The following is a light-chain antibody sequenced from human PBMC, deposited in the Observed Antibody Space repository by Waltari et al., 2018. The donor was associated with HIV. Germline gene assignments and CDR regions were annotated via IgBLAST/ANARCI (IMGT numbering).Light chain of an antibody. Sequence: EVVLTQSPGTLSLSPGERGALSCRASQRVSSNYLAWYQQKPGQAPRLLIYGASSRATGIPDRFSGSGSGTDFSLTISSLEPEDFAVYYCQQYGSSPHTFGPGTKVDIK. CDR3: QQYGSSPHT. CDR1: QRVSSNY. V-gene: IGKV3-20*01. J-gene: IGKJ3*01. CDR2: GAS.